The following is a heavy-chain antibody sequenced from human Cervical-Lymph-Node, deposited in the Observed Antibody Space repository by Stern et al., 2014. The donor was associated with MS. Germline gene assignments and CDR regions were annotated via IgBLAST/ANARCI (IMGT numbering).Heavy chain of an antibody. V-gene: IGHV1-69*09. CDR3: ARGGFDCGGDCYYVN. CDR1: GGTSSTDA. Sequence: VQLVESGAEVKKPGSSVKVSCKASGGTSSTDAISWVRPAPGQGLERIGRIIPFLGAPNYAQNFQDRVTITADTSTNTFYMELGSLRSEDTAMYFCARGGFDCGGDCYYVNWGQGTLVTVSS. D-gene: IGHD2-21*02. J-gene: IGHJ4*02. CDR2: IIPFLGAP.